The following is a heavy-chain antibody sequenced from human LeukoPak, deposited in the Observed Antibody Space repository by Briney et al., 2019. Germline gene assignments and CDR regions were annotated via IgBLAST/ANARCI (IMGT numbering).Heavy chain of an antibody. Sequence: ASVKVSCKASGYTLTDYYIHWVRQAPGQGLEWMGWINPNTGGTNCAQRFQGRVTMIRDTSISTAYMDLSRLTSDDTAVYYCARGVVSYRLDAWGKGTTVIVSS. CDR3: ARGVVSYRLDA. V-gene: IGHV1-2*02. CDR1: GYTLTDYY. D-gene: IGHD2-2*01. J-gene: IGHJ6*04. CDR2: INPNTGGT.